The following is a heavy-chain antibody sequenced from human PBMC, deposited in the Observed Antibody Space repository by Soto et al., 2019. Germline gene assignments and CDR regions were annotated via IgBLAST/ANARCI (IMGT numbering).Heavy chain of an antibody. J-gene: IGHJ4*02. V-gene: IGHV3-30*18. CDR3: AKRADCTSTSCYEFDY. CDR1: GFTFSTYG. D-gene: IGHD2-2*01. Sequence: GGSLRLSCAASGFTFSTYGMHWVRRAPGEGLKWVAVISYDGSNKEYADSVKGRFTISRDNSKNTLYLQMNSLRAEDTAVYYCAKRADCTSTSCYEFDYWGQGSLVTVSS. CDR2: ISYDGSNK.